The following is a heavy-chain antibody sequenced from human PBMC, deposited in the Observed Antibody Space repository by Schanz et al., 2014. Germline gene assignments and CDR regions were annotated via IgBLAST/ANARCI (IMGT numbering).Heavy chain of an antibody. V-gene: IGHV1-18*01. D-gene: IGHD3-3*01. CDR2: ISPYNGNT. Sequence: QVHLVQSGAEVKKPGASVKVSCKASGYTFTNYGVSWVRQAPGQGLEWVAWISPYNGNTAYAQNLKGRVRMTTDTSTATAYMELRSLTSDDTAVYYCARDRVYRFLKGENRFYFDYWGQGTLVIVSS. CDR3: ARDRVYRFLKGENRFYFDY. J-gene: IGHJ4*02. CDR1: GYTFTNYG.